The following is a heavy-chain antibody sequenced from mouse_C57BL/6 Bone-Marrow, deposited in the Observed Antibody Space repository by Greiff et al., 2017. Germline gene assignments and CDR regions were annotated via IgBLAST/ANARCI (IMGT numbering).Heavy chain of an antibody. CDR1: GYTFTSYW. J-gene: IGHJ2*01. CDR3: GTGYGSSYDY. CDR2: INPNSGST. Sequence: QVQLQQPGAELVKPGASLKLSCKASGYTFTSYWLHWVKQRPGQGLEWIGMINPNSGSTNYNEKFKSKATLTVDKTYSTAYMQLSSLTSEDSADYYCGTGYGSSYDYGGQGTALTVTA. V-gene: IGHV1-64*01. D-gene: IGHD1-1*01.